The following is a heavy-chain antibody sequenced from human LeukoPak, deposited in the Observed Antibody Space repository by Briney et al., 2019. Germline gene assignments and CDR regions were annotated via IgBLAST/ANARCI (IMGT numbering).Heavy chain of an antibody. D-gene: IGHD6-6*01. J-gene: IGHJ5*02. CDR1: GFTFSSYS. V-gene: IGHV3-30*07. Sequence: PGGSLRLSCAASGFTFSSYSMHWVRQPPGKGLEWVALISSDGINEYHADSVRGRFTISRDNAKNSLYLQMNSLRAEDTAVYYCARSDIEYSANWFDPWGQGTLVTVSS. CDR3: ARSDIEYSANWFDP. CDR2: ISSDGINE.